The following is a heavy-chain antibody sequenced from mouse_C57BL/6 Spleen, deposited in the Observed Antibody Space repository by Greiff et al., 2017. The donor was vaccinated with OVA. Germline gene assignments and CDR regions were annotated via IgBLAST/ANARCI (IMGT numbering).Heavy chain of an antibody. CDR3: TTGDYYGSSSYYYAMDY. V-gene: IGHV14-4*01. D-gene: IGHD1-1*01. CDR1: GFNIKDDY. J-gene: IGHJ4*01. CDR2: IDPENGDT. Sequence: VQLQQSGAELVRPGASVKLSCTASGFNIKDDYMHWVKQRPEQGLEWIGWIDPENGDTEYASKFQGKATITADTSSNTAYLQLSSLTSEDTAVYYCTTGDYYGSSSYYYAMDYWGQGTSVTVSS.